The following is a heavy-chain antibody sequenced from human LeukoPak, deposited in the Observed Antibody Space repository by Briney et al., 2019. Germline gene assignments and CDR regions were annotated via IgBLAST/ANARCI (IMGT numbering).Heavy chain of an antibody. J-gene: IGHJ4*02. D-gene: IGHD3-9*01. CDR3: ARGENYDILTGYLFDY. Sequence: KSSETLSLTCTVSGGSISSSHSFWDWIRQPPGKGLEWIASIFYSGNTYYNPSLTSRVTISVDTSKNQFSLKLSSVTAADTAVYYCARGENYDILTGYLFDYWGQGTLVTVSS. CDR1: GGSISSSHSF. CDR2: IFYSGNT. V-gene: IGHV4-39*01.